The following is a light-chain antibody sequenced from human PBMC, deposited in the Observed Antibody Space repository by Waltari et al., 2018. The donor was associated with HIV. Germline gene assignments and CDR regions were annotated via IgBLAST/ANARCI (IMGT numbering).Light chain of an antibody. CDR1: QSVSSN. CDR3: QHYNNWPPYT. Sequence: EIVMTQSPVTLSVSPGERATLSCRASQSVSSNLAWYQQKPGQAPRLLIYGASTRATGIPARFSGSGSGTEFTLTISSLQSEDFEVYYCQHYNNWPPYTFGQGTKLEIK. CDR2: GAS. J-gene: IGKJ2*01. V-gene: IGKV3-15*01.